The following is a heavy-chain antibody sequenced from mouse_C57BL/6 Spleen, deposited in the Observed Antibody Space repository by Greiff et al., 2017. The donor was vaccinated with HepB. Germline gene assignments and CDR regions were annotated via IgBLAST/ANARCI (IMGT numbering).Heavy chain of an antibody. CDR1: GFTFSSYA. CDR2: ISDGGSYT. D-gene: IGHD2-3*01. CDR3: ARDDGYYGGNWFAY. J-gene: IGHJ3*01. V-gene: IGHV5-4*01. Sequence: EVMLVESGGGLVKPGGSLKLSCAASGFTFSSYAMSWVRQTPEKRLEWVATISDGGSYTYYPDNLKGRFTISRDNAKNHLYLQMSHLKSEDTAMYYCARDDGYYGGNWFAYWGQGTLVTVSA.